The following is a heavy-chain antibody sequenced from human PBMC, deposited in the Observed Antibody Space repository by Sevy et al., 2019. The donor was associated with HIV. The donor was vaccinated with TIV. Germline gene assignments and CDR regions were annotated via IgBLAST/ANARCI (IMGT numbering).Heavy chain of an antibody. CDR1: GLSLNTRGVG. CDR3: THNGRDSYYRGFV. CDR2: IYWDDIT. D-gene: IGHD3-10*01. Sequence: SGPTLVKPTQTLTLTCTLSGLSLNTRGVGVGWIRQPPGKALEWLALIYWDDITYYRPSLKSRLTITRDTSGVVVLTMTDMDPVDTATYYCTHNGRDSYYRGFVWGQGALVTVSS. J-gene: IGHJ4*02. V-gene: IGHV2-5*02.